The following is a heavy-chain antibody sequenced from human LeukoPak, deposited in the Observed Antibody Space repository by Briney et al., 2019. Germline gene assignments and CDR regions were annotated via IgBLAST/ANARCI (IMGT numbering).Heavy chain of an antibody. V-gene: IGHV3-49*04. J-gene: IGHJ6*03. D-gene: IGHD6-19*01. Sequence: AGGSLRLSCTASGFTFCDYAMSWVRQAPGKGLEWVGFIRAKTYGGTREHDASVQGRFTISRDDSKSIAYLQMNSLKTEDTAVYYCTRASGWGSGWFYYYMDVWGKGTAVTISS. CDR1: GFTFCDYA. CDR2: IRAKTYGGTR. CDR3: TRASGWGSGWFYYYMDV.